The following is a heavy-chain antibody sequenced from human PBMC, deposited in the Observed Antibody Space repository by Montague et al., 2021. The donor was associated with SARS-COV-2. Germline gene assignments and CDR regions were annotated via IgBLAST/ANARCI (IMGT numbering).Heavy chain of an antibody. CDR2: IYDSGST. V-gene: IGHV4-59*02. CDR1: GSSVRSYY. D-gene: IGHD4-17*01. CDR3: ARENTVTTFGGPYYIDS. J-gene: IGHJ4*02. Sequence: SETLSLTCIVSGSSVRSYYWSWIRQPPGKGLEWTGYIYDSGSTXXXPSXXXRVTISVDTSKNQFSLKLSSVTAADTAVYYCARENTVTTFGGPYYIDSWGQGTLVTVSA.